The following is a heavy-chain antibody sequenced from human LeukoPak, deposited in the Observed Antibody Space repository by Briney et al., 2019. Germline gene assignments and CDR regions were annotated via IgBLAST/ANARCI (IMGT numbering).Heavy chain of an antibody. CDR2: FDPEDGET. D-gene: IGHD3-22*01. Sequence: ASVKVSCKVSGYTLTELSMHWVRQAPGKGLEWMGGFDPEDGETIYAQKFQGRVTMTEDTSTDTAYMELSSLRSEDTAVYYCATLTSSGYQEYYFDYWGQGTLVTVSS. CDR1: GYTLTELS. CDR3: ATLTSSGYQEYYFDY. V-gene: IGHV1-24*01. J-gene: IGHJ4*02.